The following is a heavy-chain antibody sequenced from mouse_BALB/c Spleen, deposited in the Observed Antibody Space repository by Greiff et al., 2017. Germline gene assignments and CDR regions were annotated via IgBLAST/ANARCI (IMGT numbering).Heavy chain of an antibody. CDR1: GFTFSSYA. Sequence: EVKLVESGGGLVKPGGSLKLSCAASGFTFSSYAMSWVRQTPEKRLEWVATISSGGSYTYYPDSVKGRFTISRDNAKNTLYLQMSRLRSEDTAMYYCAKPLRGDYGGFAYWGQGTLVTVSA. J-gene: IGHJ3*01. CDR3: AKPLRGDYGGFAY. V-gene: IGHV5-9-3*01. CDR2: ISSGGSYT. D-gene: IGHD2-4*01.